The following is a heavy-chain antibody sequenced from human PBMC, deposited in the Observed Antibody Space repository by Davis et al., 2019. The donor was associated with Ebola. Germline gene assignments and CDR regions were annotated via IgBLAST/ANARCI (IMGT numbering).Heavy chain of an antibody. CDR1: GFTFSSYW. V-gene: IGHV3-7*01. D-gene: IGHD3-10*01. CDR2: IKQDGSEK. Sequence: PGGSLRLSCAASGFTFSSYWMSWVRQAPGKGLEWVANIKQDGSEKYYVDSVKGRFTISRDNAENTLYLQMNSLRAEDTAVYYCARDEGVILVFHGMDVWGQGTTVTVSS. J-gene: IGHJ6*02. CDR3: ARDEGVILVFHGMDV.